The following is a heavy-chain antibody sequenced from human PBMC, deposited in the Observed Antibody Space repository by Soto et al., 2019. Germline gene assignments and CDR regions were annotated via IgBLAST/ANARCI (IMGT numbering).Heavy chain of an antibody. CDR3: AKDIPGGIPPP. V-gene: IGHV4-4*07. Sequence: PSETLSLTCTVSGDSLSGYFWSWIRQPADKGLEWIGRIYGSGTTIYNPSLRGRVTISLDTSKNQFSLRLTSVTAADTAVYHCAKDIPGGIPPPWGHGTLVTVSS. J-gene: IGHJ5*02. CDR1: GDSLSGYF. D-gene: IGHD2-8*02. CDR2: IYGSGTT.